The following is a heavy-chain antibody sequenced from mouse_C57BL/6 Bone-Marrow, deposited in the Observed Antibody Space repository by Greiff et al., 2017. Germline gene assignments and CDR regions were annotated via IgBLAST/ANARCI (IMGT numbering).Heavy chain of an antibody. D-gene: IGHD3-2*02. CDR2: IYPGDGDT. CDR3: ARSGYPPWFAY. Sequence: QVQLQQPGPELVKPGASVQISCKASGYAFRSSWMNWVKQRPGKGLEWIGRIYPGDGDTNYNGKFKGKATLTADKSSSTAYMQLSSLTSEDSAVYCCARSGYPPWFAYWGQGTLVTVSA. CDR1: GYAFRSSW. V-gene: IGHV1-82*01. J-gene: IGHJ3*01.